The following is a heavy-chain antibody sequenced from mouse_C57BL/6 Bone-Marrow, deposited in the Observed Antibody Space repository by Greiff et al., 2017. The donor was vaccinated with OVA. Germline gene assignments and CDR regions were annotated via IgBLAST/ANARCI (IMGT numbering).Heavy chain of an antibody. J-gene: IGHJ4*01. V-gene: IGHV5-6*01. CDR3: ARRVSYYAMDY. CDR1: GFPFPLSC. CDR2: IRSGGRYT. Sequence: EVQLVESGGALVKPGGSLHLSCPASGFPFPLSCLSLVRQPPAPRLAWFAPIRSGGRYTYYPDSLKGRFTISSDNANNTLYLHMSSPKSEDTAMYYCARRVSYYAMDYWGQGTSVTVSS.